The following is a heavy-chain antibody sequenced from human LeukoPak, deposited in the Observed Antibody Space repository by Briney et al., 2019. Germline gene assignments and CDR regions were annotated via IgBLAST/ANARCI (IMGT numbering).Heavy chain of an antibody. D-gene: IGHD1-26*01. V-gene: IGHV4-39*01. Sequence: TASETLSLTCTVSGDSISSSSYYWGWIRQPPGKGLEWIGSIYYSGSTYYNPSLKSRVTISVDTSKNQFSLKLSSVTAADTAVYYCARASGSYSIDYWGQGTLVTVSS. J-gene: IGHJ4*02. CDR2: IYYSGST. CDR3: ARASGSYSIDY. CDR1: GDSISSSSYY.